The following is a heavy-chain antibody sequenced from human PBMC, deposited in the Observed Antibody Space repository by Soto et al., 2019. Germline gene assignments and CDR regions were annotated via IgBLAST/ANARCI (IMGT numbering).Heavy chain of an antibody. J-gene: IGHJ5*02. D-gene: IGHD3-3*02. Sequence: ASVKVSCKASGGTFSSYAISWVRQAPGQGLEWMGGIIPILGIANYAQKFQGRVTITADKSTSTAYMELSSLRSEDTAVYYCARDIRGIEGLNWFDPWGQGTLVTVSS. CDR3: ARDIRGIEGLNWFDP. CDR2: IIPILGIA. V-gene: IGHV1-69*10. CDR1: GGTFSSYA.